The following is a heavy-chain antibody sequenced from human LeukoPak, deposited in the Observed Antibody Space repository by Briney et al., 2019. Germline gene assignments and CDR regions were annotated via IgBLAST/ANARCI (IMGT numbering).Heavy chain of an antibody. V-gene: IGHV4-59*01. CDR2: IYYTGST. Sequence: PSETLSLTCTVSGGSISRYYWSWIRQPPGKGLEWIGYIYYTGSTNYNSSLKSRVTISVDTSKNQFSLNLSSVTAADTAMYYCARAVLATKSEHWFDSWGQGTLVTVSS. D-gene: IGHD2-8*01. CDR1: GGSISRYY. J-gene: IGHJ5*01. CDR3: ARAVLATKSEHWFDS.